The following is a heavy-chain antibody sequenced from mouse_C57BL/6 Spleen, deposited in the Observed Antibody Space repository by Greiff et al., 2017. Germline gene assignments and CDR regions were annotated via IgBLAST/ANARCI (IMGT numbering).Heavy chain of an antibody. Sequence: EVKLVVSGEGLVKPGGSLKLSCAASGFTFSSYAMSWVRQTPEKRLEWVAYISSGGDYIYYADTVKGRFTISRDNARNTLYLQMSSLKSEDTAMYYCTRGNWDFDYWGQGTTLTVSS. J-gene: IGHJ2*01. V-gene: IGHV5-9-1*02. D-gene: IGHD4-1*01. CDR3: TRGNWDFDY. CDR2: ISSGGDYI. CDR1: GFTFSSYA.